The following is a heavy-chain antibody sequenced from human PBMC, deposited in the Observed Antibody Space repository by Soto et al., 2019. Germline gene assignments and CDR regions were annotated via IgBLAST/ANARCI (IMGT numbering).Heavy chain of an antibody. CDR3: ARHLGYDSSGYYRDWFDP. D-gene: IGHD3-22*01. V-gene: IGHV4-59*08. CDR2: IYYSGST. Sequence: SETLSLTCTVSGGSISSYYWSWIRQPPGKGLEWIGYIYYSGSTNYNPSLKSRVTMSVDTSKNHFSLKLRSVTAADTAVYYCARHLGYDSSGYYRDWFDPWGQGTLVTVS. CDR1: GGSISSYY. J-gene: IGHJ5*02.